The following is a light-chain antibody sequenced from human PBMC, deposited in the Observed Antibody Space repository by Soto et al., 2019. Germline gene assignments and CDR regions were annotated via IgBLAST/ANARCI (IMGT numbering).Light chain of an antibody. CDR1: SSNIGAGYD. CDR2: GNT. Sequence: QSVLTQPPSVSGAPGQGVTISCTGSSSNIGAGYDVAWYQQLPGTAPKVLMYGNTNRPSGVPDRITGSKSGTSASLAITGRQAEDEADYYCQSYDSSVSGNVVFGGGTQLTVL. CDR3: QSYDSSVSGNVV. J-gene: IGLJ2*01. V-gene: IGLV1-40*01.